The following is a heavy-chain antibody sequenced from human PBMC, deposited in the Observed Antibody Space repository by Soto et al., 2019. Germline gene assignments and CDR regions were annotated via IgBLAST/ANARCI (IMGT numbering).Heavy chain of an antibody. CDR2: IYGGGNGP. CDR3: AKMEGMDPWAYSFDY. D-gene: IGHD2-2*03. CDR1: GFTFSDFA. J-gene: IGHJ4*02. V-gene: IGHV3-23*01. Sequence: EVQVLESGGGLVQPGGSLRLSCAATGFTFSDFAMSWVRQAPGKGLEWVSRIYGGGNGPHYADSVKGRVTISRYNSKNPLYLQMNSLRAEDTAVYYCAKMEGMDPWAYSFDYWGQGTLVTVSS.